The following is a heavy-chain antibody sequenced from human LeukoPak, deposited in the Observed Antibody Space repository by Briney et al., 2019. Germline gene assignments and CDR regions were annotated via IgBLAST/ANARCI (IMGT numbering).Heavy chain of an antibody. J-gene: IGHJ4*02. CDR2: ISGCGGST. CDR3: AKKSIMGDSSSWYYFDY. CDR1: VFPFSSYA. D-gene: IGHD6-13*01. V-gene: IGHV3-23*01. Sequence: GGPLRLSCGASVFPFSSYAMSWVREAPGKGVEGVSAISGCGGSTYYADSEKGRFTISRDNSKNTLYLQMNSLRAEDTAVYYCAKKSIMGDSSSWYYFDYWGQGTLVTVSS.